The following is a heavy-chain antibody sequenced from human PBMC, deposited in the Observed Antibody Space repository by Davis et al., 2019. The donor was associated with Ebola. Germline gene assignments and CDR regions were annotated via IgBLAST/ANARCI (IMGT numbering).Heavy chain of an antibody. Sequence: PSETLSLTCTVSGDSISTNYWSWIRQPPGKGLEWIGEINHSGSTNYNPSLKSRVTISVDTSKNQFSLKLSSVTAADTAVYYCARGYGDRAGAGSIHPVRWFDPWGQGTLVTVSS. CDR1: GDSISTNY. D-gene: IGHD4-17*01. J-gene: IGHJ5*02. CDR2: INHSGST. CDR3: ARGYGDRAGAGSIHPVRWFDP. V-gene: IGHV4-34*01.